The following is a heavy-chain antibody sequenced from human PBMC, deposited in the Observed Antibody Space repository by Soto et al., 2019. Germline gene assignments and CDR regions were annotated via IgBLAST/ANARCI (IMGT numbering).Heavy chain of an antibody. Sequence: EVQLVESGGGLVKPGGSLRLSCTASGLIFSNYGMNWVRQAAGKRPEWVSSISSGGEYIDYADSVKGRLTISRDNANNIRYLQLTSLGVEDKAVYYCATDGAAGAVMGVWGQGPTVTVSS. J-gene: IGHJ6*02. CDR2: ISSGGEYI. CDR3: ATDGAAGAVMGV. D-gene: IGHD6-13*01. CDR1: GLIFSNYG. V-gene: IGHV3-21*06.